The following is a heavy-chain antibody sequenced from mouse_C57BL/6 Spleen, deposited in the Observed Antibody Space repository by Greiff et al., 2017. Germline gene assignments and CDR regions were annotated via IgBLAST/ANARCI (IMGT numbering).Heavy chain of an antibody. Sequence: EVQRVESGEGLVKPGGSLKLSCAASGFTFSSYAMSWVRQTPEKRLEWVAYISSGGDYIYYADTVKGRFTISRDNARNTLYLQMSSLKSEDTAMYYCTRDGYSHYFDYWGQGTTLTVSS. V-gene: IGHV5-9-1*02. CDR3: TRDGYSHYFDY. J-gene: IGHJ2*01. D-gene: IGHD2-3*01. CDR2: ISSGGDYI. CDR1: GFTFSSYA.